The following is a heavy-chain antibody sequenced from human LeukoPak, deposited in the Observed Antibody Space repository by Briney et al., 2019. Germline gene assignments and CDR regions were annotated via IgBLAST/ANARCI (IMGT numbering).Heavy chain of an antibody. J-gene: IGHJ4*02. Sequence: KPGGSLRLSCAASGFTFSYYFMSWIRQAPGKGLEWVSYISSSGTTMYYSDSVKGRFTISRDNAKNSLHLQMNSLRAEDTAVYYCARVRGSYSVDYWGQGTLVTVSS. CDR3: ARVRGSYSVDY. CDR1: GFTFSYYF. D-gene: IGHD1-26*01. CDR2: ISSSGTTM. V-gene: IGHV3-11*04.